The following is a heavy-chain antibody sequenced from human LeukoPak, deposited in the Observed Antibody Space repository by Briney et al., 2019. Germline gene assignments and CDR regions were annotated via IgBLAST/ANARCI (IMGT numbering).Heavy chain of an antibody. V-gene: IGHV3-30-3*01. Sequence: GGSQRLSCAASGFTFSSYAMHWVRQAPGKGLEWVAVISYDGSNKYYADSVKGRFTISRDNSKNTLYLQMNSLRAEDTAVYYCARENSLGMDVWGQGTTVTVSS. CDR2: ISYDGSNK. J-gene: IGHJ6*02. CDR1: GFTFSSYA. D-gene: IGHD2-21*01. CDR3: ARENSLGMDV.